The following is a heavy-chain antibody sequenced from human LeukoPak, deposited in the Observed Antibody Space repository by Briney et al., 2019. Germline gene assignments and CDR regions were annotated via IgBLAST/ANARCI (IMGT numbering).Heavy chain of an antibody. CDR1: GLTFSDHY. Sequence: GGSLRLSCAVSGLTFSDHYMDWVRQAPGKGLEWVARSRNKVNSYSTEYAASVKGRFIISRDDSQKSLYLQMNSLETEDTAVYYCARLPVPASVAPGGMDVWGQETTVTVSS. CDR3: ARLPVPASVAPGGMDV. J-gene: IGHJ6*02. V-gene: IGHV3-72*01. D-gene: IGHD2-2*01. CDR2: SRNKVNSYST.